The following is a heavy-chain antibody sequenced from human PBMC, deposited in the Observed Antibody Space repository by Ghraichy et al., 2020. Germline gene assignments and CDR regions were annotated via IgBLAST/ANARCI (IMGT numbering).Heavy chain of an antibody. CDR2: INHSGST. D-gene: IGHD3-22*01. J-gene: IGHJ4*02. V-gene: IGHV4-34*01. CDR1: GGSFSGYY. Sequence: SETLSLTCAVYGGSFSGYYWSWIRQPPGKGLEWIGEINHSGSTNYNPSLKSRVTISVDTSKNQFSLKLSSVTAADTAVYYCASSPRYYGIDYWGQGTLVTVSS. CDR3: ASSPRYYGIDY.